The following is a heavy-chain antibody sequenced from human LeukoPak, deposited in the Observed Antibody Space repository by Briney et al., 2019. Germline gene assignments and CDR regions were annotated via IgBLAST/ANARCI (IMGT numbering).Heavy chain of an antibody. CDR3: AKGGGAHYDTSGYLTA. J-gene: IGHJ4*02. CDR1: GFTFSSYA. CDR2: ITGSDGAT. D-gene: IGHD3-22*01. V-gene: IGHV3-23*01. Sequence: GGSLRLSCAASGFTFSSYAMNWVRQAAGKGLEWVSSITGSDGATVYADSVKGRFTISRDNSKNTLYLQMNTLRAEDTAVYYCAKGGGAHYDTSGYLTAWGQGTLVTVSS.